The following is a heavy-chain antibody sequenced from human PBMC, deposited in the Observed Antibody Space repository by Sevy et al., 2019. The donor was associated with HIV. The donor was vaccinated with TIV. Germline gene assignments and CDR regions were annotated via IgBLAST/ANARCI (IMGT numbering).Heavy chain of an antibody. V-gene: IGHV3-23*01. Sequence: GGSLRLSCAASGFTFSSYAMSWVRQDPGKGLEWVSAISGSGGSTYYADSVKGRFTISRDNSKNTMYLQMNSLRAEDTAVYYCAKVKEQWLVPRYFDYWGQGTLVTVSS. CDR3: AKVKEQWLVPRYFDY. D-gene: IGHD6-19*01. J-gene: IGHJ4*02. CDR1: GFTFSSYA. CDR2: ISGSGGST.